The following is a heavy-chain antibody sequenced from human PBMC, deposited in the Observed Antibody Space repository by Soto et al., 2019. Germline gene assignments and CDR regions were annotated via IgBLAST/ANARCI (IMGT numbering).Heavy chain of an antibody. CDR1: GYTFTGYY. CDR3: ARIDLYYGTGYYFDY. J-gene: IGHJ4*02. Sequence: GASEKVSCKASGYTFTGYYMHWVRQAPGQGLEWMGWINPNSGGTNYAQKFQGRVTMTRDTSISTAYMELSRLRSDDTAVYYCARIDLYYGTGYYFDYWGQGTLVTVSS. D-gene: IGHD3-10*01. CDR2: INPNSGGT. V-gene: IGHV1-2*02.